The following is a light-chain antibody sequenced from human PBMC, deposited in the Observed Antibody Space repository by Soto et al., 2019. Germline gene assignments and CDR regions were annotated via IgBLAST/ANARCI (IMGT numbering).Light chain of an antibody. CDR1: SSDVGGFEY. CDR2: DVT. V-gene: IGLV2-14*01. CDR3: GSITRSSNNFEV. Sequence: QSVLSQPASVSGSPGQSITISCTGTSSDVGGFEYVSWYQHQPGKAPKLIIYDVTKRPSGVSNRFSGSKSGNTASLTISGIQAEDEGDYYCGSITRSSNNFEVFGGGTQLTVL. J-gene: IGLJ2*01.